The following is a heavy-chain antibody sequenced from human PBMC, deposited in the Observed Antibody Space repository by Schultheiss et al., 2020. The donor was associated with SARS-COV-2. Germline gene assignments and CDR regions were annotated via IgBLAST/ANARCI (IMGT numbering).Heavy chain of an antibody. J-gene: IGHJ6*02. D-gene: IGHD6-13*01. Sequence: GGSLRLSCAASGFTFSSYAMSWVRQAPGKGLEWVSSISNSHYILYADSVKGRFTISRDNAKNSLFLQMNSLRAEDTAVYYCARDSGWYGHGMDVWGQGTTVTVSS. CDR3: ARDSGWYGHGMDV. CDR2: ISNSHYI. V-gene: IGHV3-21*04. CDR1: GFTFSSYA.